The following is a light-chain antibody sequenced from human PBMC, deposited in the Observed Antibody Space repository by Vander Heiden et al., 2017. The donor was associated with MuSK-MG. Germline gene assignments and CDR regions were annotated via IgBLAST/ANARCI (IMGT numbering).Light chain of an antibody. CDR1: PGTVPTRYY. V-gene: IGLV8-61*01. J-gene: IGLJ3*02. CDR3: VLYMGSGTWV. Sequence: QTVVTHDPSFSVSPRGNVTLTCRLSPGTVPTRYYPSWYQQTRGQAPRTLIYSTNTRSSGVPDRFSGAIRGNKAALTITGAQADDESDYYCVLYMGSGTWVFGGGTKLTVL. CDR2: STN.